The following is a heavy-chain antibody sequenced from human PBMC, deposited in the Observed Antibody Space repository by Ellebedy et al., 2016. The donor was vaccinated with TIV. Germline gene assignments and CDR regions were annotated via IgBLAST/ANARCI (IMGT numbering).Heavy chain of an antibody. CDR1: GLTVSNTY. CDR3: GTPGGYVSGFGQ. D-gene: IGHD2-15*01. Sequence: GGSLRLSCAASGLTVSNTYMGWVRQAPGKGLDWVSVIYSGGSTYYADSVKGRFTISRDNSKNTLFLQMNSLRAEDTAVYYCGTPGGYVSGFGQWGQGTLVIVSS. CDR2: IYSGGST. V-gene: IGHV3-53*01. J-gene: IGHJ4*02.